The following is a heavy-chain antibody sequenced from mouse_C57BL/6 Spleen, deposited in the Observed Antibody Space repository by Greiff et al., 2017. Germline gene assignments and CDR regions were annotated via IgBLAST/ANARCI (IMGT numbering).Heavy chain of an antibody. CDR2: IDPSDSYT. Sequence: QVQLQQPGAELVMPGASVQLSCKASGYTFTSYWMHWVKQRPGQGLEWIGEIDPSDSYTNYNQKFKGKSTLTVDKSSSTAYMQLSSLTSEDSAVYYCARVGYDGFAYWGQGTLVTVSA. V-gene: IGHV1-69*01. J-gene: IGHJ3*01. CDR3: ARVGYDGFAY. D-gene: IGHD2-2*01. CDR1: GYTFTSYW.